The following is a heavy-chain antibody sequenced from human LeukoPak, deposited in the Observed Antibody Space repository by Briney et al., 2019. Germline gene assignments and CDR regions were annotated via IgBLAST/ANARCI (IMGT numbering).Heavy chain of an antibody. CDR1: GGTFSSYA. V-gene: IGHV1-69*13. Sequence: ASVKVSCKASGGTFSSYAISWVRQAPGQGLEWMGGIIPIFGTANYAQKFQGRVTITADESTSTAYMELSSLRSEDTAVYYCARDLDRGGPFDYWGQGTLVTVSS. J-gene: IGHJ4*02. D-gene: IGHD3-10*01. CDR2: IIPIFGTA. CDR3: ARDLDRGGPFDY.